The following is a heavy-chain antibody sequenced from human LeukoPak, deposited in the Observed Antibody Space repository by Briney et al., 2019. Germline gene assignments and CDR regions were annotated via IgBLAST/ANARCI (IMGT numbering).Heavy chain of an antibody. Sequence: GASVKVSCKASGYTFTNYAITWVRQAPGQGPEWMGWISPYNGDRRDALKFQDRVTMTTDTSTTTTYMELRSLRSDDTAVYYCARDLGGSGSYVAFDIWGQGTMVTVSS. CDR3: ARDLGGSGSYVAFDI. D-gene: IGHD3-10*01. CDR2: ISPYNGDR. J-gene: IGHJ3*02. V-gene: IGHV1-18*01. CDR1: GYTFTNYA.